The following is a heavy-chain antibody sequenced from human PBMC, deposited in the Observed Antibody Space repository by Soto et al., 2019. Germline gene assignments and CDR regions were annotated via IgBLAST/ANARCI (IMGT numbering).Heavy chain of an antibody. D-gene: IGHD3-16*02. Sequence: SGPTLVNPTQTLTLTCTFSGFSLSTSGMCVTWIRQPPGKALEWLARIDWDDDKLYSTSLKTRLTISKDTSKNQVVLTMTNMDPVDTATYYCARIPRRXRGSYPRDYYGMDVWGQGTTVTVSS. CDR3: ARIPRRXRGSYPRDYYGMDV. J-gene: IGHJ6*02. CDR2: IDWDDDK. CDR1: GFSLSTSGMC. V-gene: IGHV2-70*17.